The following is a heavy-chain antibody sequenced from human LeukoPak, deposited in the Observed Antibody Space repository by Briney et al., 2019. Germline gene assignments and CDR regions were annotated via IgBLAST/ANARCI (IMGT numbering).Heavy chain of an antibody. D-gene: IGHD6-13*01. Sequence: SETLSLTCTVSGGSISNDFWSWIRQPAGKGLKWIGRIYTSGSTNYNPSLTSRVTISVDTSKNQFSLKLSSVTAADTAVYYCAXXXAAADDLYYYYYYMDVWGKGTTVTISS. CDR1: GGSISNDF. V-gene: IGHV4-4*07. CDR2: IYTSGST. J-gene: IGHJ6*03. CDR3: AXXXAAADDLYYYYYYMDV.